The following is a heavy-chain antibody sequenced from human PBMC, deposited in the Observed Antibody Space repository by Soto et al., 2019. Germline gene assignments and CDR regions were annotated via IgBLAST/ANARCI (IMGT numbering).Heavy chain of an antibody. Sequence: ASVKVSCKASGYTFTSYGISWVRQAPGQGLEWMGWISAYNGNTNYAQKLQGRVTMTTDTSTSTAYMELRSLRSDDTAVYYCASSSANGFHYGMDVWGQGTTVTVSS. D-gene: IGHD2-2*01. V-gene: IGHV1-18*01. J-gene: IGHJ6*02. CDR2: ISAYNGNT. CDR3: ASSSANGFHYGMDV. CDR1: GYTFTSYG.